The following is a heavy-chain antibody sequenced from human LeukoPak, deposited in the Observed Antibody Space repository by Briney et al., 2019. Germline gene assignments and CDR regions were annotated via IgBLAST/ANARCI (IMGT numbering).Heavy chain of an antibody. D-gene: IGHD6-13*01. CDR3: ARVLVTDTGYSTSNWFDP. CDR1: GGSISSYY. CDR2: IFYSGST. Sequence: SETLSLTCTVSGGSISSYYWSWIRQPPGKGLEWIGYIFYSGSTNYNPSLKSRVTISVDTSKKQVSLKLSSVTAADTAVYYCARVLVTDTGYSTSNWFDPWGQGTLVTVSS. V-gene: IGHV4-59*01. J-gene: IGHJ5*02.